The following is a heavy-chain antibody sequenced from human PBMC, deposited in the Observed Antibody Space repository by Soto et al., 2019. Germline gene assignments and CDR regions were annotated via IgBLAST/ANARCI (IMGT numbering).Heavy chain of an antibody. V-gene: IGHV2-5*02. D-gene: IGHD3-10*01. CDR1: GFSLSTTGVG. CDR3: ARSLWFGELH. J-gene: IGHJ4*02. Sequence: QITLKESGPTLVKPTQTLTLTCSFSGFSLSTTGVGVGWIRQSPGKALEWLAIIYWDNDKRYSPSLKSRVTITKDTSKHQVVLTVTNLDPVDTGTYYFARSLWFGELHWGQGALVTVSS. CDR2: IYWDNDK.